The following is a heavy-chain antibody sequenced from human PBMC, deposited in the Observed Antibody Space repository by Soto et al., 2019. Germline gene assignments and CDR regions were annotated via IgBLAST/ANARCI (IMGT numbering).Heavy chain of an antibody. J-gene: IGHJ6*03. D-gene: IGHD3-3*01. Sequence: GGSLRLSCAASGFTFSSYAMSWVRQAPGKGLEWVSAISGSGGSTYYADSVKGRFTISRDNSKNTLYLQMNSLRAEDTAVYYCAKTTTIFGDYYYYMDVWGKGTTVTVSS. CDR3: AKTTTIFGDYYYYMDV. V-gene: IGHV3-23*01. CDR1: GFTFSSYA. CDR2: ISGSGGST.